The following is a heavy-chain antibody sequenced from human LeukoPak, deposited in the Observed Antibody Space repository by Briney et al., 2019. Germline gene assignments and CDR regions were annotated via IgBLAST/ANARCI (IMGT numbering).Heavy chain of an antibody. Sequence: PGGSLRLSCAVSGFTLSGSAMHWVRQASGKGLEWVGRIRSKANSYATAYAASVKGKFTISRDDSKNTAYLQMNSLKAEDTAVYYCTRSTSDSSSSRFDYWGQGTLVTVSS. J-gene: IGHJ4*02. CDR1: GFTLSGSA. V-gene: IGHV3-73*01. CDR2: IRSKANSYAT. CDR3: TRSTSDSSSSRFDY. D-gene: IGHD3-22*01.